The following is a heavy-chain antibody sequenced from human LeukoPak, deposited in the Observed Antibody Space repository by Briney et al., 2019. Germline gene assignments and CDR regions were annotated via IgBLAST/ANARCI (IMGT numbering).Heavy chain of an antibody. Sequence: GGSLRLSCAASGFTFSSYAMSWVRQAPGKGLEWVSGISTNGGSTSYADSVKGRFTISRDNPRNTLYMQMNSLSAEDTAVYYCSGMHRYYDGSGYWVQWGQGTLVTVSS. CDR1: GFTFSSYA. V-gene: IGHV3-23*01. J-gene: IGHJ4*02. CDR2: ISTNGGST. D-gene: IGHD3-22*01. CDR3: SGMHRYYDGSGYWVQ.